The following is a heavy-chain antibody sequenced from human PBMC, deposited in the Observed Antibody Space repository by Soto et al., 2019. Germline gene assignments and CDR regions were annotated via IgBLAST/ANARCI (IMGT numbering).Heavy chain of an antibody. Sequence: QVQLVESGGGVGQPGRSLRLSCAASGFTFTNYAMHWVRQAPGKGLEWVAVISNDGNTGYYAESVKGRFSISRDNLNNTLYVQVNTLKNEDTAVYYCAASRTSASGSPIAYWGQGTLVTVSS. CDR1: GFTFTNYA. CDR2: ISNDGNTG. J-gene: IGHJ4*02. D-gene: IGHD5-12*01. V-gene: IGHV3-30*04. CDR3: AASRTSASGSPIAY.